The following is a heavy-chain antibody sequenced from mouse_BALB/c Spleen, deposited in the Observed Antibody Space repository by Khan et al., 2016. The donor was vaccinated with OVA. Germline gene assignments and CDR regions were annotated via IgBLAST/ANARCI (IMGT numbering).Heavy chain of an antibody. V-gene: IGHV1-77*01. CDR2: IYPGSDST. CDR3: ARAGWDVFAY. Sequence: QVQLQQSGPELVKPGASVKMSCKASEYTFTDYVMNWVKQRNGQGLEWIGQIYPGSDSTYYNENFKGKATLTAERSSRTAYMQLSNLTSEDSAVYFCARAGWDVFAYWGQGTLVTVSA. CDR1: EYTFTDYV. D-gene: IGHD4-1*01. J-gene: IGHJ3*01.